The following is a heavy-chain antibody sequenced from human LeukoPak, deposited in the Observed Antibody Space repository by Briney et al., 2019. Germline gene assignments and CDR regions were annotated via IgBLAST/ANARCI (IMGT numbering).Heavy chain of an antibody. Sequence: GGSLRLSCAASGFTLDDYAMHWVRQAPEKGLEWVSLISGDGGSTYYADSVKGRFTISRDNSKNSLYLQMNSLRTEDTALYYCAKDPYYYDSSGYYYPDYWGQGTLVTVSS. J-gene: IGHJ4*02. V-gene: IGHV3-43*02. D-gene: IGHD3-22*01. CDR3: AKDPYYYDSSGYYYPDY. CDR1: GFTLDDYA. CDR2: ISGDGGST.